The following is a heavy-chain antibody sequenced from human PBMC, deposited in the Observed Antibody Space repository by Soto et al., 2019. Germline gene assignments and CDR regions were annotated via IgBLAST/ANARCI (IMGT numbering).Heavy chain of an antibody. V-gene: IGHV3-23*01. CDR2: ITRSGGNT. D-gene: IGHD2-2*01. CDR3: AKDRPHCSSSSCYSNNYMDV. J-gene: IGHJ6*03. Sequence: GGSLRLSCAASGFTFTNYAMNWVLQAPGKGLEWVSAITRSGGNTYYADSVKGRFTVSRDNSRNTLYLQMNSLRAEDTAVYYCAKDRPHCSSSSCYSNNYMDVWGKGTTVTVSS. CDR1: GFTFTNYA.